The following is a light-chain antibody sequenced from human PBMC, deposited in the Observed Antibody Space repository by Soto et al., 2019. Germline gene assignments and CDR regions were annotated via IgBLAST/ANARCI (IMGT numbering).Light chain of an antibody. Sequence: QSALTQPASVSGSPGQSITISCTGTGSDVGGYRYVSWYQHHPGKAPKLMIYEVNNRPSGVSDRFSGSKSGNTASLTISGLQDEDAADYYCCSYTSSNTLVVFGGGTKLTVL. CDR3: CSYTSSNTLVV. V-gene: IGLV2-14*01. J-gene: IGLJ2*01. CDR2: EVN. CDR1: GSDVGGYRY.